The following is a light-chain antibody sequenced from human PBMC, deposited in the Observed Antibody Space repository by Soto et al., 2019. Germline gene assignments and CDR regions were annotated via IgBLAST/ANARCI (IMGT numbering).Light chain of an antibody. J-gene: IGLJ2*01. Sequence: QSVLTQPASVSGSPGQSITISCSGTSSDVGNYDSVSWYQQHPGKAPKFMIYEVSNRPSGVSDRFSGSKSGNTASLTISGLQAEDEADYFCSSYTSSSTHVIFGGGTKLTVL. CDR3: SSYTSSSTHVI. V-gene: IGLV2-14*01. CDR1: SSDVGNYDS. CDR2: EVS.